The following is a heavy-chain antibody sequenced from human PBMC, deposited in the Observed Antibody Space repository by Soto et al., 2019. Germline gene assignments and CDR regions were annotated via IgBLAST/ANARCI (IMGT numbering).Heavy chain of an antibody. D-gene: IGHD4-17*01. CDR1: GFTLSNYA. CDR2: SISSGGGS. V-gene: IGHV3-23*01. J-gene: IGHJ3*01. Sequence: EVQVLESGGDLVQPGGSLRLSCEVSGFTLSNYAMTWVRQVPGKGLEWVASISSGGGSSHADSVKGRSTISRDNSKNTVYLQMNSLRDEDTAVYYCARDPNGDYVGAFDFWGQVTMFAVSS. CDR3: ARDPNGDYVGAFDF.